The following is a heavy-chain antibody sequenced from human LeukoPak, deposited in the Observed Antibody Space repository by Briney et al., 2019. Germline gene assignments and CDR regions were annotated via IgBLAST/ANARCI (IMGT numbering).Heavy chain of an antibody. CDR2: ISWNSGSI. Sequence: GGSLRLSCAASGFTFDDYAMHWVRQAPGKGLEWVSGISWNSGSIGYADSVKGRFTISRDNAKNSLYLQMNSLSAEDTALYYCAKDFSSGYSTFDYWGQGTLVTVSS. V-gene: IGHV3-9*01. D-gene: IGHD6-19*01. J-gene: IGHJ4*02. CDR3: AKDFSSGYSTFDY. CDR1: GFTFDDYA.